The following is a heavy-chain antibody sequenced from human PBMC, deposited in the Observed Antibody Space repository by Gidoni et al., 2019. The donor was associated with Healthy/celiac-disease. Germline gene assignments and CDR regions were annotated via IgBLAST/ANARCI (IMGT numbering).Heavy chain of an antibody. Sequence: QVQLVQSGAEVKKPGSSVKVSCKASGGTFSSYAISWVRQAPGQGLEWMGRIIPIFGIANYAQKFQGRVTITADKSTSTAYMELSSLRSEDTAVYYCARDHAIRPLTSNPVWFDPWGQGTLVTVSS. CDR1: GGTFSSYA. CDR3: ARDHAIRPLTSNPVWFDP. J-gene: IGHJ5*02. V-gene: IGHV1-69*04. D-gene: IGHD2-21*01. CDR2: IIPIFGIA.